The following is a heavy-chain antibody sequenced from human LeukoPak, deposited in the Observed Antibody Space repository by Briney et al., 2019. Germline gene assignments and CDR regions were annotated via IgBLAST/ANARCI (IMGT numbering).Heavy chain of an antibody. CDR1: GFTFSSYG. D-gene: IGHD3-10*01. J-gene: IGHJ3*02. CDR3: AKGGGYYGSGSYSPGDAFDI. Sequence: PGGSLRLSCAASGFTFSSYGMHWVRQAPGKGLEWVAFIRYDGSNKYYADSVKGRFTISRDNSKNTLYLQVNGLRPEDTAVYYCAKGGGYYGSGSYSPGDAFDIWGQGTMVTVSS. CDR2: IRYDGSNK. V-gene: IGHV3-30*02.